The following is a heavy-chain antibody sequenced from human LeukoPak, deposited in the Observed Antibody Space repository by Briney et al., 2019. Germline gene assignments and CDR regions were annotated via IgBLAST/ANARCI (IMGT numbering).Heavy chain of an antibody. V-gene: IGHV3-30*03. CDR2: ISYEGSNQ. Sequence: PGGSLRLSCAASGFTFSSYGMHWVRQAPGKGLEWVAVISYEGSNQYYADSVKGRFTISRDNSKNMVYLQMNSLRAEDTAVYYCARTREQWQVLDYWGQGTLVTVSS. CDR1: GFTFSSYG. D-gene: IGHD6-19*01. CDR3: ARTREQWQVLDY. J-gene: IGHJ4*02.